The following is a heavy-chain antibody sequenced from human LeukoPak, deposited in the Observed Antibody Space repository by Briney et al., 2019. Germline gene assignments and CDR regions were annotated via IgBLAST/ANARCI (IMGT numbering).Heavy chain of an antibody. CDR2: IWYDGSNK. Sequence: ERSLRLSCAASGFTFSSYGMHWVRQAPGKGLEWVAVIWYDGSNKYYADSVKGRFTISRDNSKNTLYLQMNSLRAEDTAVYYCARDGDITPTDVWGQGTTVTVSS. D-gene: IGHD2-15*01. CDR3: ARDGDITPTDV. V-gene: IGHV3-33*01. J-gene: IGHJ6*02. CDR1: GFTFSSYG.